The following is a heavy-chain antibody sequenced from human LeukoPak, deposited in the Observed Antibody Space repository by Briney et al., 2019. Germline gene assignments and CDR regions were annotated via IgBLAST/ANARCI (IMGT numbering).Heavy chain of an antibody. D-gene: IGHD2-2*01. CDR2: MNPNSGNT. V-gene: IGHV1-8*01. Sequence: ASVKVSCKASGYTFTSYDINWVRQATGQGLEWMGWMNPNSGNTGYAQKFQGRVTMTRNTSISTAYMELSSLRSEDTAVYYCARGLCSTSCYPDYHYYGMDVWGQGTTVTVSS. CDR3: ARGLCSTSCYPDYHYYGMDV. CDR1: GYTFTSYD. J-gene: IGHJ6*02.